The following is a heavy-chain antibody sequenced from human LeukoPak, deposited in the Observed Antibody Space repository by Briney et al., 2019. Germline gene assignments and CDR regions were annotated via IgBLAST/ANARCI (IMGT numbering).Heavy chain of an antibody. Sequence: ASVKVSCKTSEYAFTGYYMHWVRQAPGQGLEWMGWINPNSGDTNYAQKFQGRVTMTRDTSISTVYMDLSRLRSDDTAVYYCAKTSEIQLWPSYVDYWGQGTLVTVSS. CDR2: INPNSGDT. CDR1: EYAFTGYY. J-gene: IGHJ4*02. CDR3: AKTSEIQLWPSYVDY. D-gene: IGHD5-18*01. V-gene: IGHV1-2*02.